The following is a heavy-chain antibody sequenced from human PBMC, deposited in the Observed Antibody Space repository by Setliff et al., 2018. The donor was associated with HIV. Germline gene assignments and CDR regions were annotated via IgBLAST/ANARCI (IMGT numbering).Heavy chain of an antibody. CDR1: GGSFSGYY. CDR2: INHSGST. D-gene: IGHD6-13*01. J-gene: IGHJ6*03. CDR3: AREAAAFGYYYYMDV. V-gene: IGHV4-34*01. Sequence: SETLSLTCAVYGGSFSGYYWSWIRQPPGKGLEWIGEINHSGSTNYNPSLKSRVTISVDTSKNQFFLQLISVTAADTAVYYCAREAAAFGYYYYMDVWGKGTTVTVSS.